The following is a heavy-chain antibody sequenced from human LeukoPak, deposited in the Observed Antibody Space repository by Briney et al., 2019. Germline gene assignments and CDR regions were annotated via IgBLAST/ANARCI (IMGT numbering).Heavy chain of an antibody. D-gene: IGHD2-2*01. CDR3: ASSTPSRAFDI. CDR2: IYYSGST. CDR1: GGSISSGDYY. V-gene: IGHV4-30-4*08. J-gene: IGHJ3*02. Sequence: SETLSLTCTVSGGSISSGDYYWSWIRQPPGRGLEWIGYIYYSGSTYYNPSLKSRVTISVDTSKNQFSLKLSSVTAADTAVYYCASSTPSRAFDIWGQGTMVTVSS.